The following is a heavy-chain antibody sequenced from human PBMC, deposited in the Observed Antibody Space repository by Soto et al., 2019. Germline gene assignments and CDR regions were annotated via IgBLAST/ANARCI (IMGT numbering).Heavy chain of an antibody. CDR2: IYPGDSDT. Sequence: GESLKISCKGSGYSFTSYWIGWVRQMPGKGLEWMGIIYPGDSDTRYSPSLQGQVTISADKSISTAYLQWSSLKASDTAMYYCARYYGSGSYSTPPYYYGMDVWGQGTTVTVSS. J-gene: IGHJ6*02. D-gene: IGHD3-10*01. CDR3: ARYYGSGSYSTPPYYYGMDV. CDR1: GYSFTSYW. V-gene: IGHV5-51*01.